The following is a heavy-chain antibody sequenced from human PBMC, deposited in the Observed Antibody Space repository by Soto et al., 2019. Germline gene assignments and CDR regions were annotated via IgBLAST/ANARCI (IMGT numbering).Heavy chain of an antibody. J-gene: IGHJ4*02. CDR3: ARAGYNRGGFDY. D-gene: IGHD3-10*01. Sequence: QVQLVESGGGVVPPGGSLRVSCVASGFTFSSYNMHWVRQAPGEGLEWVAVISFDGANTFYADSVKGRFTISRDISMDTLYLQMSSLRDEDTAIYYCARAGYNRGGFDYWGQGTLVTVSS. CDR2: ISFDGANT. V-gene: IGHV3-30-3*01. CDR1: GFTFSSYN.